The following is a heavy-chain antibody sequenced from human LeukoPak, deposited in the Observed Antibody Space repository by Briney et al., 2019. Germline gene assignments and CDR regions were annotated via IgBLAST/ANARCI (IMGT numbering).Heavy chain of an antibody. V-gene: IGHV3-23*01. CDR3: AKDRLFSKGNYFDY. CDR2: ISGSGGST. D-gene: IGHD3-22*01. J-gene: IGHJ4*02. CDR1: GFTFSSYG. Sequence: GGSLRLSCAASGFTFSSYGMSWVRQAPGKGLEWVSAISGSGGSTYYADSVKGRFTISRDNSKNTLYLQMNSLRAEDTAVYYCAKDRLFSKGNYFDYWGQGTLVTVSS.